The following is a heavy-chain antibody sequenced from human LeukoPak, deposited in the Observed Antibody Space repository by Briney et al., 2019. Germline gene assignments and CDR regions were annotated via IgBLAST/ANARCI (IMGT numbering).Heavy chain of an antibody. Sequence: PSETLSLTCAVYGGSFSGYYWSWIRQPPGKGLEWIGEINHSGSTNYNPSLKSRVTISVDTSKNQFSLKLSSVTAADTAVYYCARGWAFGSSWYVNYCYYMDVWGKGTTVTVSS. CDR1: GGSFSGYY. CDR3: ARGWAFGSSWYVNYCYYMDV. CDR2: INHSGST. D-gene: IGHD6-13*01. J-gene: IGHJ6*03. V-gene: IGHV4-34*01.